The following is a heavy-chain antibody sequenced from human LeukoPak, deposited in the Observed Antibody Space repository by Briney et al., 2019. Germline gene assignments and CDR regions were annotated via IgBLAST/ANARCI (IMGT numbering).Heavy chain of an antibody. Sequence: GGSLRLSCAASGFTFSSYAMHWVRQAPGKGLEWVAVISYDGSNKYYADSAKGRFTISRDNSKNTLYLQMNSLRAEDTAVYYCARGIGGYYVYYFDYWGQGTLVAVSS. CDR2: ISYDGSNK. CDR1: GFTFSSYA. V-gene: IGHV3-30*04. J-gene: IGHJ4*02. CDR3: ARGIGGYYVYYFDY. D-gene: IGHD3-22*01.